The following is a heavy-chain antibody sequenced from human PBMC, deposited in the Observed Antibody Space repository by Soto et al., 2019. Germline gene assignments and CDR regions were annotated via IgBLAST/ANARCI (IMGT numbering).Heavy chain of an antibody. Sequence: PGGSLRLSCAASGFTFSTYWMHRVRQAPGKGLEWVAVISYDGSNKYYADSVKGRFTISRDNSKNTLYLQMNSLRAEDTAVYYCARALGYCSSTSCYYYYYGMDVWGQGTTVTVSS. D-gene: IGHD2-2*01. V-gene: IGHV3-30-3*01. CDR3: ARALGYCSSTSCYYYYYGMDV. CDR2: ISYDGSNK. CDR1: GFTFSTYW. J-gene: IGHJ6*02.